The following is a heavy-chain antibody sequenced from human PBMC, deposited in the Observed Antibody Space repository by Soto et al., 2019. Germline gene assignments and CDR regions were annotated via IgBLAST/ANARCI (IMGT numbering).Heavy chain of an antibody. CDR3: GALCSSTWCYGMDV. J-gene: IGHJ6*02. V-gene: IGHV4-59*01. CDR1: GGSISSYS. D-gene: IGHD2-2*01. Sequence: QVQLQESGPGLVKPSETLSLTCTVSGGSISSYSWGWIRQPPGKGLEWIGDIFYSGSINYNPSLKSRVTISGDTSKNQFSLKLSSVTAADTAVYYCGALCSSTWCYGMDVWGQGTTVTVSS. CDR2: IFYSGSI.